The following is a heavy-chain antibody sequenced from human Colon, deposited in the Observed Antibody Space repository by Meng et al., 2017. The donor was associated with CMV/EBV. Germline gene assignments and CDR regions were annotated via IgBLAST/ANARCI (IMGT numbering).Heavy chain of an antibody. J-gene: IGHJ4*02. CDR3: VREEVGEKAMVDN. D-gene: IGHD3-10*01. Sequence: QLGGAWGGLAQAGASLRLCWVASCVVVISTHMSWVRHGPGKEVEGVSVIYSGGSTLYAASVKSRFTSHRDNSNNTLDLQMNSLRAEDTGVYYCVREEVGEKAMVDNWGQGTLVTVSS. CDR2: IYSGGST. V-gene: IGHV3-66*01. CDR1: CVVVISTH.